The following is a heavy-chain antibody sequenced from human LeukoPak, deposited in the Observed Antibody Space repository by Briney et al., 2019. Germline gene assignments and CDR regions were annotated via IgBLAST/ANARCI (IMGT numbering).Heavy chain of an antibody. V-gene: IGHV3-7*01. CDR3: ARLWEYSSGWYLMDAFDI. CDR1: GFTFSNYW. J-gene: IGHJ3*02. CDR2: IKQDGGDN. Sequence: GGSLRLSCAASGFTFSNYWMSWVRQAPGKGLEWVANIKQDGGDNYYVDSVKGRFTISRDNAKNSLYLQMNSLRAEDTAVYYCARLWEYSSGWYLMDAFDIWGQGTMVTVSS. D-gene: IGHD6-19*01.